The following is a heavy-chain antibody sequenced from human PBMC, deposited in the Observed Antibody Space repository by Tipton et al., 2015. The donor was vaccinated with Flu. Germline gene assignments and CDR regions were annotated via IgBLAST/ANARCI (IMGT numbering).Heavy chain of an antibody. CDR2: ISWNSGSI. D-gene: IGHD2-2*02. Sequence: SLRLSCAASGFTFDDYAMHWVRQVPGKGLEWVSGISWNSGSIGYGESVKGRFTISRDNAKNSLYLLMNSLRGEDTALYYCAKDLAYTNPKGMDAWGPGTTVTVSS. CDR3: AKDLAYTNPKGMDA. CDR1: GFTFDDYA. V-gene: IGHV3-9*01. J-gene: IGHJ6*02.